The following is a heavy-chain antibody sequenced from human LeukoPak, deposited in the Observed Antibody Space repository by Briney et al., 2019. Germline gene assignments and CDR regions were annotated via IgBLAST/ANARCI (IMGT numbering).Heavy chain of an antibody. CDR3: AKDLAVTAAGYFDY. J-gene: IGHJ4*02. CDR2: VSYSGSTT. CDR1: GFTFSNYA. Sequence: GGSLRPSCAASGFTFSNYAMSWVRQAPGKGLEWVSAVSYSGSTTYYADSVKGRFTISRDNSNNTLYLQMNSLRAEDTAVYYCAKDLAVTAAGYFDYWGQGTLVTVSS. V-gene: IGHV3-23*01. D-gene: IGHD4-17*01.